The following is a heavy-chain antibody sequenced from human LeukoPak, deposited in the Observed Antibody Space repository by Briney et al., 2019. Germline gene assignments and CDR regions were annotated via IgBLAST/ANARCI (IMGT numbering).Heavy chain of an antibody. V-gene: IGHV4-59*12. J-gene: IGHJ4*02. CDR2: IYYSGST. CDR3: ARGVPAVEDGFDY. D-gene: IGHD2-2*01. Sequence: SETLSLTCTVSGGSISSYYWSWIRQPPGKGLEWIGYIYYSGSTYYNPSLKSRVTISVDTSKNQFSLKLSSVTAADTAVYYCARGVPAVEDGFDYWGQGTLVTVSS. CDR1: GGSISSYY.